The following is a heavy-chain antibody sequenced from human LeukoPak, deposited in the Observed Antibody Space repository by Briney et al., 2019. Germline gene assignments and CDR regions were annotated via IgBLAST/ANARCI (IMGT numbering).Heavy chain of an antibody. Sequence: PSETLSLTCTVSGGSISSYYWSWIRQPPGKGLEWIGNIYTSGSTNYNPSLKSRVTISVDTSKNQFSLKLSSVTAADTAVYYCARGGGSRYYYYGMDVWGQGTTVTVSS. CDR1: GGSISSYY. CDR3: ARGGGSRYYYYGMDV. J-gene: IGHJ6*02. D-gene: IGHD2-15*01. V-gene: IGHV4-4*09. CDR2: IYTSGST.